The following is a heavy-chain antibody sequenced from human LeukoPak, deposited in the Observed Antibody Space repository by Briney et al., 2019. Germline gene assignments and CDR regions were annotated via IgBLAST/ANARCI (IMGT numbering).Heavy chain of an antibody. CDR3: ATDRLAVRSASDAFDI. CDR1: RFTVRSYA. D-gene: IGHD2-21*01. Sequence: GGSLRLSWASCRFTVRSYAMQCVRQAPGKGLEWVAVISYDGSNKYYADSVKGRFTISRDNSKNTLYLQMNSLRAEDTAVYYCATDRLAVRSASDAFDIWGQGTMVTVSS. V-gene: IGHV3-30-3*01. J-gene: IGHJ3*02. CDR2: ISYDGSNK.